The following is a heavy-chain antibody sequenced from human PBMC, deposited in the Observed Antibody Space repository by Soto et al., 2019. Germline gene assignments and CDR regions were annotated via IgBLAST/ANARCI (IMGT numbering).Heavy chain of an antibody. CDR1: GFTFSSYW. V-gene: IGHV3-7*01. CDR2: IKQDGSEK. CDR3: AGKEGNTVSGGPHSYYYYYYMDV. J-gene: IGHJ6*03. Sequence: GGSLRLSCAASGFTFSSYWMSWVRQAPGKGLEWVANIKQDGSEKYYVDSVKGRFTISRDNAKNSLYLQMNSLRAEDTAVYYCAGKEGNTVSGGPHSYYYYYYMDVWGKGTTVTVSS. D-gene: IGHD4-4*01.